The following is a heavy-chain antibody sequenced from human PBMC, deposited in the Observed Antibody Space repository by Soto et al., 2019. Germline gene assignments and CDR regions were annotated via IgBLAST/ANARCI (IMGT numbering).Heavy chain of an antibody. V-gene: IGHV3-72*01. D-gene: IGHD5-18*01. Sequence: GGSLRLSCAASGFTFSDHYMDWVRQAPGKGLEWAARIRNKANSYTTEYAASVRGRFTISRDDSKNSLYLQMNSLKTEDTAVYYCARANQWDTAVDYWGQGTLVNVSP. J-gene: IGHJ4*02. CDR2: IRNKANSYTT. CDR3: ARANQWDTAVDY. CDR1: GFTFSDHY.